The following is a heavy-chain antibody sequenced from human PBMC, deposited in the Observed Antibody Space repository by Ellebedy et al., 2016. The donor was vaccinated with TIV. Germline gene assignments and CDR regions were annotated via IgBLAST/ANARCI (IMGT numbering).Heavy chain of an antibody. CDR3: ARHFRRIAAAQAFDI. CDR1: GDSISDYN. J-gene: IGHJ3*02. V-gene: IGHV4-4*07. D-gene: IGHD6-13*01. CDR2: VSTRGYT. Sequence: SETLSLTCTVSGDSISDYNWSWIRQPAGKGLEWIGRVSTRGYTDNNPSLKRRVTMALDTSKNQFSLKLSSVTAADTAVYYCARHFRRIAAAQAFDIWGQGTMVTVSS.